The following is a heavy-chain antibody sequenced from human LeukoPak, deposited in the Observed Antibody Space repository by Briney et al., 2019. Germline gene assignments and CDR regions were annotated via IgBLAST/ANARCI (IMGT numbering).Heavy chain of an antibody. CDR1: GFTFSSYH. CDR3: AKDRGSGWYGDYYYGMDV. CDR2: VSSSSTYI. J-gene: IGHJ6*02. Sequence: PGGSLRLSCAASGFTFSSYHMNWVRQAPGKGLEWVSSVSSSSTYIYYAASLKGRFTISRDNAKNSLYLQMNSLRAEDTAVYYCAKDRGSGWYGDYYYGMDVWGQGTTVTVSS. D-gene: IGHD6-19*01. V-gene: IGHV3-21*04.